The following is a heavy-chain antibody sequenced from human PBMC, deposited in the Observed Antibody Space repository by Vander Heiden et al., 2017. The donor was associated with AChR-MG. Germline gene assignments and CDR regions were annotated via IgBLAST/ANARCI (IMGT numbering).Heavy chain of an antibody. D-gene: IGHD3-3*01. CDR2: IKQDGSEK. CDR3: ARKGGYYFGLGA. J-gene: IGHJ5*02. CDR1: GITFSGYW. V-gene: IGHV3-7*01. Sequence: EVQPVEYGGGLVQPGGSLRLSCAASGITFSGYWLRWVPQAPGKGLEGVANIKQDGSEKYYVDSVKGRFTISRDNAKNSLYLQMNSLRAEVTAVYYCARKGGYYFGLGAWGQGTLVTVSS.